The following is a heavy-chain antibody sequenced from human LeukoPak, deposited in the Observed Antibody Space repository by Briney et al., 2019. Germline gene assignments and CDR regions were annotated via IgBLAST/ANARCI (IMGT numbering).Heavy chain of an antibody. D-gene: IGHD4-17*01. CDR3: ASPYGWDAFDI. Sequence: SGTLSLTCAVYGGSFSGYYWSWIRQPPGKGLEWIGEINHSGSTNYNPSLKSRVTISVDTSKNQFSLKLSSVTAADTAVYYCASPYGWDAFDIWGQGTMVTVSS. CDR1: GGSFSGYY. J-gene: IGHJ3*02. CDR2: INHSGST. V-gene: IGHV4-34*01.